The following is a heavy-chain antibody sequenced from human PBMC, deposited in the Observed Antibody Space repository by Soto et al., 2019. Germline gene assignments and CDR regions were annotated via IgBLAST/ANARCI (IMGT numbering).Heavy chain of an antibody. J-gene: IGHJ6*02. D-gene: IGHD5-18*01. Sequence: GGSLRLSCAASGFTFSSYEMNWVRQAPGKGLEWVSYISSSGSTIYYADSVKGRFTISRDNAKNSLYLQMNSLRAEDTAVYYCARDRDSSSLGYYYGIDVWGQGPRVTVSS. CDR1: GFTFSSYE. V-gene: IGHV3-48*03. CDR3: ARDRDSSSLGYYYGIDV. CDR2: ISSSGSTI.